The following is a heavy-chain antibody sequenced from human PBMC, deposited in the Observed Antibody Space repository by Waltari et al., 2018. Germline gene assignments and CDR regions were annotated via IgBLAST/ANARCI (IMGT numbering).Heavy chain of an antibody. J-gene: IGHJ4*02. CDR2: IYYSGST. D-gene: IGHD4-17*01. V-gene: IGHV4-39*07. Sequence: QLQLQESGPGLVKPSETLSLTCTVSGGSISSSSYYWGWIRQPPGKGLEWIGSIYYSGSTYYNPSLKSRVTISVDTSKNQFSLKLSSVTAADTAVYYCARDFDDYGDYDLGFPDYWGQGTLVTVSS. CDR1: GGSISSSSYY. CDR3: ARDFDDYGDYDLGFPDY.